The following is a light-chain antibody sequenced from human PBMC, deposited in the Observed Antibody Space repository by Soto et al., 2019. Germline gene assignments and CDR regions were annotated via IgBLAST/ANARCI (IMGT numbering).Light chain of an antibody. CDR2: GNS. J-gene: IGLJ2*01. CDR3: QSYDSRLSCSL. CDR1: NSNIGAGYD. V-gene: IGLV1-40*01. Sequence: QSVLTQPPSLSGAPGQRVTISCTGSNSNIGAGYDVHWYQQLPGTAPKLLIYGNSNRPSGVPDRFSGSKSDTSASLAITGLQAEDEADYYCQSYDSRLSCSLFGGGTKLTVL.